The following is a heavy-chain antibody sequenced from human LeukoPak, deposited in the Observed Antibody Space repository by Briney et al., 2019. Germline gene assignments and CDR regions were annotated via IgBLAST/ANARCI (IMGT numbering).Heavy chain of an antibody. CDR3: ARDLAPDAFDI. CDR2: INPYSGGT. CDR1: GYTXTGQY. Sequence: ASVKVSCKASGYTXTGQYMHWVRQAPGQGLEWMGGINPYSGGTNYAQKFQGRVTMTRDTSISTAYMELSRLRSDDTAVYYCARDLAPDAFDIWGQGTMVTVSS. J-gene: IGHJ3*02. V-gene: IGHV1-2*02.